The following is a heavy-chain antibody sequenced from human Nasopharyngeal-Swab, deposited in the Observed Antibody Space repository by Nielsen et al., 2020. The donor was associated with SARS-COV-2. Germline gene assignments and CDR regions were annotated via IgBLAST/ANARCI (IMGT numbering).Heavy chain of an antibody. CDR1: GFTFSSYS. V-gene: IGHV3-48*02. J-gene: IGHJ4*02. Sequence: GGSLRLSCAASGFTFSSYSMNWVRQAPGKGLEWVSYISSSSSTIYYADSVKGRFTISRDNAKNSLYLQMNSLRDEDTAVYYCARGLVYYDSSGGPGRGQGTLVTVSS. CDR3: ARGLVYYDSSGGPG. D-gene: IGHD3-22*01. CDR2: ISSSSSTI.